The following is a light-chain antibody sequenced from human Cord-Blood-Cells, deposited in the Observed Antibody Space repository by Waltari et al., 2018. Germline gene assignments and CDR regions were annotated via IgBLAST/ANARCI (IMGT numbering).Light chain of an antibody. CDR3: CSYAGSSTYV. CDR2: EVS. Sequence: QAALTQPASLSGSARQAITISCTGTTRDVGHSNRDSWYQQHPGKAPKLMIYEVSKRPSGVSNRFSGSKSGNTASLTISGLQAEDEADYYCCSYAGSSTYVFGTGTKVTVL. CDR1: TRDVGHSNR. V-gene: IGLV2-23*02. J-gene: IGLJ1*01.